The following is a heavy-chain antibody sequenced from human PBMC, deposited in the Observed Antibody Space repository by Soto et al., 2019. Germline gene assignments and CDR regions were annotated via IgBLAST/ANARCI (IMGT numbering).Heavy chain of an antibody. CDR1: GYTFTSYD. CDR2: MNPNSGNT. D-gene: IGHD3-16*02. Sequence: GASVKVSCKASGYTFTSYDINWVRQATGQGLEWMGWMNPNSGNTGYAQKFQGRVTMTRNTSISTAYMELSSLRSEDTAVYYCARGWGNYDYVWGSYRPMLGYYYYYGMDVWGQGTTVTVSS. J-gene: IGHJ6*02. V-gene: IGHV1-8*01. CDR3: ARGWGNYDYVWGSYRPMLGYYYYYGMDV.